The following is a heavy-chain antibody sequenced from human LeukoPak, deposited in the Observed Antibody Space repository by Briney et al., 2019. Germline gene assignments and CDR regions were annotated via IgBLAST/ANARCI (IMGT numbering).Heavy chain of an antibody. Sequence: GASVKVSCKASGYTFTSYGISWVRQAPGQGLEWMGWISAYNGNTNYAQKFQGRVTITTDESTSTAYMELSSLRSEDTAVYYCARGFPTASSRNTWNWFDPWGQGTLVTVSS. CDR3: ARGFPTASSRNTWNWFDP. J-gene: IGHJ5*02. V-gene: IGHV1-18*01. D-gene: IGHD4-17*01. CDR2: ISAYNGNT. CDR1: GYTFTSYG.